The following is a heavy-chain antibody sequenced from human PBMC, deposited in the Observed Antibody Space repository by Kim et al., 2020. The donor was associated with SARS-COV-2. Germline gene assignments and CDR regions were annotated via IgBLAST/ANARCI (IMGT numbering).Heavy chain of an antibody. J-gene: IGHJ6*02. D-gene: IGHD6-19*01. CDR3: ARTYSSGWQGTKGGMDV. Sequence: GGSLRLSCAASGFTFSSYGMHWVRQAPGKGLEWVAVIWYDGSNKYYADSVKGRFTISRDNSKNTLYLQMNSLRAEDTAVYYCARTYSSGWQGTKGGMDVWGQGTTVTVSS. CDR1: GFTFSSYG. V-gene: IGHV3-33*01. CDR2: IWYDGSNK.